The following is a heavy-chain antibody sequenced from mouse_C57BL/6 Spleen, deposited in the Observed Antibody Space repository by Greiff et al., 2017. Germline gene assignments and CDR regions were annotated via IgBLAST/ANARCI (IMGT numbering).Heavy chain of an antibody. CDR2: ISYDGSN. V-gene: IGHV3-6*01. CDR1: GYSITSGYY. Sequence: EVKLQESGPGLVKPSQSLSLTCSVTGYSITSGYYWNWIRQFPGNKLEWMGYISYDGSNNYNPSLKNRISITRDTSKNQCFLKLKSVTTEDTATYYCARDRDGFAYWGQGTLVTVSA. J-gene: IGHJ3*01. CDR3: ARDRDGFAY. D-gene: IGHD3-1*01.